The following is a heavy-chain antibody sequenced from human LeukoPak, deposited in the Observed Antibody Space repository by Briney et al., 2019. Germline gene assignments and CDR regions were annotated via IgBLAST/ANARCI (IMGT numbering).Heavy chain of an antibody. CDR1: GFTFSSYA. Sequence: GGSLRLSCAASGFTFSSYAMHWVRQAPGKGLEWVAVISYDGSNKYYADSVKGRFTISRDNSKNTLYLQMNSLRAEDTAVYYCARDPVYDSSGYLLFYYYYGMDVWGQGTTVTVSS. CDR3: ARDPVYDSSGYLLFYYYYGMDV. D-gene: IGHD3-22*01. J-gene: IGHJ6*02. V-gene: IGHV3-30-3*01. CDR2: ISYDGSNK.